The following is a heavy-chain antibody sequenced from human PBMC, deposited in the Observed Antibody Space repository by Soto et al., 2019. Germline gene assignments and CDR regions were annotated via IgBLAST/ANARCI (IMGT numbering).Heavy chain of an antibody. CDR1: TGTFTSYG. Sequence: HLVQSGPEVKKPGSSVKVSCKISTGTFTSYGINWVRQVPGQGLEWMGATIPIFATTNYAQKFQDRVTITTDESTGTSYLELRSLTSDDSAMYYCARTLFYFDSSGHCPIDPWGQGTLVTVSS. D-gene: IGHD3-22*01. CDR3: ARTLFYFDSSGHCPIDP. V-gene: IGHV1-69*01. J-gene: IGHJ5*02. CDR2: TIPIFATT.